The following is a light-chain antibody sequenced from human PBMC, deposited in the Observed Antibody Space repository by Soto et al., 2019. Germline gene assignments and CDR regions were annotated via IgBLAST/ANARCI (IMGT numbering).Light chain of an antibody. CDR1: SSDVGGYSY. J-gene: IGLJ1*01. CDR3: CSFAGSYTLYV. Sequence: QSALTQPRSVSGSPGQSVTISCTGTSSDVGGYSYVSWFQQHPGKAPKLMIYDVSKRPSGVPDRFSGSKSGNTASLTISGLHAEEEADYYCCSFAGSYTLYVFGTGTQLTVL. CDR2: DVS. V-gene: IGLV2-11*01.